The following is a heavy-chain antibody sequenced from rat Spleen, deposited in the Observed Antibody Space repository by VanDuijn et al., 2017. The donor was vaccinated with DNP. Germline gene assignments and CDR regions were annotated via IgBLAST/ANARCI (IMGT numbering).Heavy chain of an antibody. CDR2: INTGSGGA. D-gene: IGHD1-2*01. J-gene: IGHJ3*01. V-gene: IGHV1-43*01. CDR1: GYTSTSHY. Sequence: QVQLQQSGAELAKPDSSVKISCKASGYTSTSHYISWIKQTTGQGLEYIGYINTGSGGANYNEKFKGKATLTVDKSSSTAFMQLSSLTPDDSAVYYCARPISHFSSYTPFNWFSYWGQGTLVTVSS. CDR3: ARPISHFSSYTPFNWFSY.